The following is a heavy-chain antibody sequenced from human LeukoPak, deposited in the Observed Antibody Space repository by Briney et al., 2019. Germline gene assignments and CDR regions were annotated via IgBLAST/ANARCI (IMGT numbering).Heavy chain of an antibody. CDR2: IYHSGST. CDR3: ARGYYYGSGVTDY. CDR1: GYSISSGYY. Sequence: SETLSLTCTVSGYSISSGYYWGWIRQPPGKGLEWIGSIYHSGSTYYSPSLKSRVTISVDTSKNQFSLKLSSVTAADTAVYYCARGYYYGSGVTDYWGQGTLVTVSS. D-gene: IGHD3-10*01. V-gene: IGHV4-38-2*02. J-gene: IGHJ4*02.